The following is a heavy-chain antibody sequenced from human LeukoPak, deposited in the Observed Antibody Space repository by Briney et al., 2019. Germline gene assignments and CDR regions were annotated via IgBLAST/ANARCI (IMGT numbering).Heavy chain of an antibody. J-gene: IGHJ4*02. Sequence: GGSLRLSCAASGFTFSSYSMNWVRQAPGKGLEWVSYISSSSSTIYYADSVKGRFTISRDNAKNSLYLQMNSLRAEDTAVYYCARTTAAAAGLYYFDYWGQGTLVTVSS. CDR1: GFTFSSYS. CDR3: ARTTAAAAGLYYFDY. D-gene: IGHD2-2*01. V-gene: IGHV3-48*01. CDR2: ISSSSSTI.